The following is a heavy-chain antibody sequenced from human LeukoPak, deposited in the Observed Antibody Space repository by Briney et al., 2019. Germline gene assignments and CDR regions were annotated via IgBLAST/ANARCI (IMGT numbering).Heavy chain of an antibody. CDR1: GFTFSYYT. D-gene: IGHD2-15*01. CDR2: MSSSDDGR. Sequence: GGSLRLSCAASGFTFSYYTLNWVRQAPGKGLEWVSAMSSSDDGRYYAASAKGRFTISRDTSRSTLYLQMNSLRAEDAAVYYCAKAPVTSCRGAFCYPFDYWGQGTLVTVSS. V-gene: IGHV3-23*01. J-gene: IGHJ4*02. CDR3: AKAPVTSCRGAFCYPFDY.